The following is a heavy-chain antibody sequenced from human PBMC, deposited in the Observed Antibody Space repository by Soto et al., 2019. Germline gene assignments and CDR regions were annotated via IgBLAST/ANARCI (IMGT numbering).Heavy chain of an antibody. CDR3: ARRAETNGWNGFGADKYYFDF. J-gene: IGHJ4*02. D-gene: IGHD1-1*01. Sequence: RASVKVSCKASGYTFTSYDIYWVRQATGQGLEWMGWMNPNTGNSGYAQKFQGRVTMTSDTSISTAHMELSSLRSEDTAAYYCARRAETNGWNGFGADKYYFDFWGQGTLVTVSS. CDR2: MNPNTGNS. CDR1: GYTFTSYD. V-gene: IGHV1-8*01.